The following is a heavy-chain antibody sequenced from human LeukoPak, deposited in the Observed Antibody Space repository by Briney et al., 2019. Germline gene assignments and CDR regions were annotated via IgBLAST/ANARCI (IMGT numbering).Heavy chain of an antibody. CDR1: GGSINSSPYY. CDR3: AKVMFRGLAADAFDI. Sequence: SETLSLTCTVSGGSINSSPYYWGWIRQPPGKGLEWIASLYYSGTTYYNSSLKSRVTISVDTSKNQFSLNLSSVTAADTAIYYRAKVMFRGLAADAFDIWGQGTTVTVSS. CDR2: LYYSGTT. J-gene: IGHJ3*02. D-gene: IGHD3-10*01. V-gene: IGHV4-39*01.